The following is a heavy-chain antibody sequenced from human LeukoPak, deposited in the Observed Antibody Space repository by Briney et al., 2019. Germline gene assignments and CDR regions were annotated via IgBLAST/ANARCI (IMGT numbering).Heavy chain of an antibody. CDR1: GFTFSNAW. V-gene: IGHV3-15*01. D-gene: IGHD4-11*01. J-gene: IGHJ4*02. CDR3: AAGYGNSDFDF. CDR2: IKSKSVGGTR. Sequence: GGSLRLSCVASGFTFSNAWMSWVRQAPGKGLEWVGRIKSKSVGGTRDFAAPVKGRFSISRDDSKNTLYLQMNSLKTEDTAVCYCAAGYGNSDFDFWGQGTLVTVSS.